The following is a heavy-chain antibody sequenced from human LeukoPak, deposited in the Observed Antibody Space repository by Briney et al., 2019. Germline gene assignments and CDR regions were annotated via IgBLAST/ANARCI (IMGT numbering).Heavy chain of an antibody. J-gene: IGHJ3*02. CDR1: GGSISSGGYY. CDR2: IYYSGST. D-gene: IGHD5-18*01. V-gene: IGHV4-31*03. CDR3: ARPRRRSGYSYGYISSAFDI. Sequence: SETLSLTCTVSGGSISSGGYYWSWIRQHPGKGLEWIGYIYYSGSTNYNPSLKSRVTISVDTSKNQFSLKLSSVTAADTAVYYCARPRRRSGYSYGYISSAFDIWGQGTMVTVSS.